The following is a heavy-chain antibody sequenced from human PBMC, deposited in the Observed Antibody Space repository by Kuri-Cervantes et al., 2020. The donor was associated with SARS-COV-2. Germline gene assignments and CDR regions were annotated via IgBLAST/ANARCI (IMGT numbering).Heavy chain of an antibody. Sequence: GGSLRLSCAASGFTFSRNAMSWVRQAPGKGLEWVTFISSDGKNKKCMASGKGRFTISRDNSQNTLHLQMKSLRDEDTAIYYCAKDRAGVHDFWGQGTLVTVSS. CDR1: GFTFSRNA. J-gene: IGHJ4*02. CDR3: AKDRAGVHDF. CDR2: ISSDGKNK. V-gene: IGHV3-30*18. D-gene: IGHD2-21*01.